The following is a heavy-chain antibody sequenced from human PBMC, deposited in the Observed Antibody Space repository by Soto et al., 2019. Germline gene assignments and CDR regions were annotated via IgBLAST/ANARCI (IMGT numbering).Heavy chain of an antibody. V-gene: IGHV4-39*01. CDR3: ASHTPAISISDL. J-gene: IGHJ4*02. Sequence: QLQLQESGPGLLKPSETLSLTCTVSGGSISSSSYYWGWIRQTPVKGLLWIGSIYYSGSTYYNPSIKSRVTISVDTSKNQFSLNLSSVIAADTAVYYCASHTPAISISDLWGQGTLVTVSS. CDR1: GGSISSSSYY. D-gene: IGHD2-15*01. CDR2: IYYSGST.